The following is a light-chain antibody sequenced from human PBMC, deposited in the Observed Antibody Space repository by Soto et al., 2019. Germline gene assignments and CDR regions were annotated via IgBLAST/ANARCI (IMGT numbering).Light chain of an antibody. CDR2: EVS. J-gene: IGLJ1*01. Sequence: QSALTQPASVSGSPGQSITISCTGASSDVGDYNYVSWYQHHPGKAPKLLIYEVSNRPSGVSNRFSGSKSGNTASLTISGLQAEDEADYYCSSYTSRSTYVFGTGTKVTVL. CDR3: SSYTSRSTYV. CDR1: SSDVGDYNY. V-gene: IGLV2-14*01.